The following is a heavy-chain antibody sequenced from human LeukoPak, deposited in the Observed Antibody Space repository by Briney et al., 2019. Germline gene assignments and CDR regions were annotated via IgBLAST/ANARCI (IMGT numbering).Heavy chain of an antibody. V-gene: IGHV3-30-3*01. CDR3: ARLTTVIDY. Sequence: PGGSLRLSCAASGFTFSSYAMPWVRQAPGKGLEWVAVISYDGSNKYYADSVRGRFTISRDNSKNTLYLQMNSLRAEDTAVYYCARLTTVIDYWGQGTLVTVSS. D-gene: IGHD4-17*01. CDR2: ISYDGSNK. CDR1: GFTFSSYA. J-gene: IGHJ4*02.